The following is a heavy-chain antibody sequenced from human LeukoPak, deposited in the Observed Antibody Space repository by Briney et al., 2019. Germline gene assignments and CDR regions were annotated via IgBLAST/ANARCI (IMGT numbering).Heavy chain of an antibody. CDR3: AKGPTVTTLFYFDY. CDR1: GFTFSSYW. Sequence: PGGSLRLSCAASGFTFSSYWMHWVRQAPGKGLVWVSRINSDGSSTSYADSVKGRFTISRDNSKNTLYLQMNSLRAEDTAVYYCAKGPTVTTLFYFDYWGQGTLVTVSS. D-gene: IGHD4-17*01. CDR2: INSDGSST. J-gene: IGHJ4*02. V-gene: IGHV3-74*01.